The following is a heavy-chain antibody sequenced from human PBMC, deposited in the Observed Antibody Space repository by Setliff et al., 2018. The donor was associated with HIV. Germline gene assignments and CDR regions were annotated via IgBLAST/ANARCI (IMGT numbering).Heavy chain of an antibody. J-gene: IGHJ3*02. CDR1: GGSIRSSGYS. CDR3: AREVDVVTTSDAFDI. V-gene: IGHV4-30-2*05. Sequence: SETLSLTCAVSGGSIRSSGYSWSWIRQPPGKGLEWIGYIYYNGNAYYYNPSLKSRTTISLDTSMNQFSLKLTSVTAADTAVYYCAREVDVVTTSDAFDIWGQGTMVTVSS. CDR2: IYYNGNAY. D-gene: IGHD2-21*02.